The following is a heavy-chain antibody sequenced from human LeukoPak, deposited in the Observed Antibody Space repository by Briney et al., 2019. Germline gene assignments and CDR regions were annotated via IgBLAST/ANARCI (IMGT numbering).Heavy chain of an antibody. CDR2: INPNSGGT. J-gene: IGHJ4*02. CDR1: GYTFTGYY. V-gene: IGHV1-2*02. D-gene: IGHD3-22*01. CDR3: AREVYDSSGYYDY. Sequence: GSVKVSCKASGYTFTGYYMHWVRQAPGQGLEWMGWINPNSGGTNYAQKFQGRVTMTRDTSISTAYMELSRLRSDDTAVYYCAREVYDSSGYYDYWGQGTLVTVSS.